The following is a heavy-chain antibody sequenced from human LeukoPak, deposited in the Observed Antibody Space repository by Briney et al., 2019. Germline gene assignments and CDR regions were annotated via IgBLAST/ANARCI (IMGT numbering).Heavy chain of an antibody. CDR3: ARDSSYGFFDY. Sequence: SETLSLTCTVSGGSISSYYWSWIRQPPGRGLEWIGYIYYSGSTNYNPSLKSRVTISVDTSKNQFSLKLSSVTAADTAVYYCARDSSYGFFDYWGQGTLVTVSS. V-gene: IGHV4-59*01. J-gene: IGHJ4*02. CDR2: IYYSGST. CDR1: GGSISSYY. D-gene: IGHD1-26*01.